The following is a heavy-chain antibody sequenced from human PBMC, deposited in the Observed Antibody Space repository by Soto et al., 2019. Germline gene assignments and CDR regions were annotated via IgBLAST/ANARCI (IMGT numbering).Heavy chain of an antibody. CDR3: ARPRWRDDYNWGYFDL. CDR1: GFTFSSYA. Sequence: QVQLVESGGGVVQPGRSLRLSCAASGFTFSSYARHWVRQAPGRGLGRVAVISYDGSSKYYADSVKGRFTISRDNSKNTMYLQMNSLRAEDTDVYYCARPRWRDDYNWGYFDLWGRGTLVTVSS. D-gene: IGHD4-4*01. CDR2: ISYDGSSK. J-gene: IGHJ2*01. V-gene: IGHV3-30-3*01.